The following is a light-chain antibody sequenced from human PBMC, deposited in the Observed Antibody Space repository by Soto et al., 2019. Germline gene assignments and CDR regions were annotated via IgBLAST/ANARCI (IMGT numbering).Light chain of an antibody. J-gene: IGLJ1*01. CDR2: EVS. CDR3: CSYAGSSTYA. V-gene: IGLV2-23*02. CDR1: RSDVGSYNL. Sequence: QSVLTQPASVSRSPGQSITISCTGTRSDVGSYNLVSWYQQHPGKAPKLMIYEVSKRPSGVPNRFTGSKSGNTASLTISGLQAEDESDYYCCSYAGSSTYAFGTGTKLTVL.